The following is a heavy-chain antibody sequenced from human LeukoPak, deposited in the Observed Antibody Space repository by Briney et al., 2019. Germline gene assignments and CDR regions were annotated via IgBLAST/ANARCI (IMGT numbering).Heavy chain of an antibody. V-gene: IGHV1-69*04. CDR2: IIPILGIA. CDR1: GYTFTGYY. CDR3: AREGRWLQYYFDY. J-gene: IGHJ4*02. D-gene: IGHD5-24*01. Sequence: GASVKVSCKASGYTFTGYYMHWVRQAPGQGLEWMGRIIPILGIANYAQKFQGRVTITADKSTSTAYMELSSLRSEDTAVYYCAREGRWLQYYFDYWGQGTLVTVSS.